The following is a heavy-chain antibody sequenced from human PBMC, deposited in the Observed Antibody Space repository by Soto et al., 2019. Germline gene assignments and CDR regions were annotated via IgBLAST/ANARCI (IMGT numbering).Heavy chain of an antibody. V-gene: IGHV3-30-3*01. CDR2: IPNTENKK. CDR3: ARTAGGRVRGALDI. Sequence: ESGGGVVQPGTSLRLSCVASGFTFSSYGMHWVRQAPGMGLEWVAVIPNTENKKYYADSVKGRFTISRDNSQNTLFLQMDSLMSEDTAMYYCARTAGGRVRGALDIWGQGTMVTVS. CDR1: GFTFSSYG. J-gene: IGHJ3*02. D-gene: IGHD6-13*01.